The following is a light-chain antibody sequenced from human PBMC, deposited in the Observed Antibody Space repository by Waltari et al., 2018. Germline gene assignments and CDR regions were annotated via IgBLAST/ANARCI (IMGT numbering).Light chain of an antibody. V-gene: IGLV3-25*03. Sequence: SYDLTQPPSVSVSPGQTARITCPGDALPKQYAYWYQQKPGQAPVLVIYKDSERPSGIPERFSGSSSGTTVTLTISGVQAEDEADYYCQSADSSGTSVFGGGTKLTVL. CDR3: QSADSSGTSV. CDR1: ALPKQY. J-gene: IGLJ2*01. CDR2: KDS.